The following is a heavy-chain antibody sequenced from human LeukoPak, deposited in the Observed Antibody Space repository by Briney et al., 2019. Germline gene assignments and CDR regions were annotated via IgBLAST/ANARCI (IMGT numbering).Heavy chain of an antibody. V-gene: IGHV4-34*01. J-gene: IGHJ5*02. D-gene: IGHD6-13*01. CDR3: ARLPPYSSSWYKNSGSYNGWFDP. CDR1: GGSISSYY. CDR2: INHSGST. Sequence: SETLSLTCTVSGGSISSYYWSWIRQPPGKGLEWIGEINHSGSTNYNPSLKSRVTISVDTSKNQFSLKLSSVTAADTAVYYCARLPPYSSSWYKNSGSYNGWFDPWGQGTLVTVSS.